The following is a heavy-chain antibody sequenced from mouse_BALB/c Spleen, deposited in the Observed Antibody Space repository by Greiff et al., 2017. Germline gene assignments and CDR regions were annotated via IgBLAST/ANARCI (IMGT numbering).Heavy chain of an antibody. CDR2: INSNGGST. CDR3: ARDLSYDYAMDY. CDR1: GFTFSSYG. J-gene: IGHJ4*01. V-gene: IGHV5-6-3*01. Sequence: EVKLVESGGGLVQPGGSLKLSCAASGFTFSSYGMSWVRQTPDKRLELVATINSNGGSTYYPDSVKGRFTISRDNAKNTLYLQMSSLKSEDTAMYYCARDLSYDYAMDYWGQGTSVTVSS. D-gene: IGHD1-1*01.